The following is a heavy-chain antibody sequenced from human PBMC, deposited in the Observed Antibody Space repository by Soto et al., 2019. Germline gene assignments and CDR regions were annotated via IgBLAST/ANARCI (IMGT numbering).Heavy chain of an antibody. CDR3: AKGYQLPKDY. D-gene: IGHD2-2*01. CDR1: GFTFSSYG. J-gene: IGHJ4*02. Sequence: QVQLVESGGGVVQPGRSLRLSCAASGFTFSSYGMHWVRQAPGKGLEWVAVISYDGSNKYYADSVKGRFTISRDNSKNTLYLQMNSLRAEDTAVYYCAKGYQLPKDYLGQGTLVTVSS. V-gene: IGHV3-30*18. CDR2: ISYDGSNK.